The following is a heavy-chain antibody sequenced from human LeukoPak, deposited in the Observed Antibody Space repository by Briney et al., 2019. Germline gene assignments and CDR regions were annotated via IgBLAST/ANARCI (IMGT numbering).Heavy chain of an antibody. Sequence: SGTLPLTCAVSGGSISSSNWWSWVRQPPGKGLEWIGEIYHSGSTNYNPSLKSRVTISVDKSKNQFSLKLSSVTAADTAVYYCARSRGLVRVNNWFDPWGQGTLVTVSS. D-gene: IGHD3-10*01. CDR1: GGSISSSNW. CDR3: ARSRGLVRVNNWFDP. CDR2: IYHSGST. V-gene: IGHV4-4*02. J-gene: IGHJ5*02.